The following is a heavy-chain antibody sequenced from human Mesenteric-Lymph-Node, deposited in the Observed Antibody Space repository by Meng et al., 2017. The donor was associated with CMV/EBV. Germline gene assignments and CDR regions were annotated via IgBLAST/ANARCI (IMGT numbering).Heavy chain of an antibody. D-gene: IGHD6-19*01. CDR2: IRSTSRYI. CDR3: ARDRGSGWSFDY. V-gene: IGHV3-21*01. J-gene: IGHJ4*02. Sequence: GESLKISCKVSGFMFSDYEMNWARQAPGKGLEWVSSIRSTSRYIYYADSVKGRFTISRDNAKNSLSLQMNSLRAEDTAVYYCARDRGSGWSFDYWGQGTLVTVSS. CDR1: GFMFSDYE.